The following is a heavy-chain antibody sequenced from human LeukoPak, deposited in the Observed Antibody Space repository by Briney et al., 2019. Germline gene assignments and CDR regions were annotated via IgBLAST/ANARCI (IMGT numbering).Heavy chain of an antibody. Sequence: GGSLRLSCTASGLTFSTSGFNWVRQAPGKGLEWVASIGPTGSDRYHADSIKGRFTISRDNANNFLYLQMNSLRAEGTAGYYCATRTDGRHYDYWGQGTLLTVPS. V-gene: IGHV3-21*06. D-gene: IGHD5-24*01. J-gene: IGHJ4*02. CDR3: ATRTDGRHYDY. CDR1: GLTFSTSG. CDR2: IGPTGSDR.